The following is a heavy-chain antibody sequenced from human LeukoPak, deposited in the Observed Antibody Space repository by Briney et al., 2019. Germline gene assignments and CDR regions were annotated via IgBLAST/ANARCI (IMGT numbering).Heavy chain of an antibody. CDR3: AARSSGYYYVHVAFDI. V-gene: IGHV1-58*02. D-gene: IGHD3-22*01. J-gene: IGHJ3*02. CDR1: VFTFTNSA. Sequence: GTSVTVSCKASVFTFTNSAMQWVRQARGQRLEWIGWIVVGSGNTNYAQKFQERVTITRDMSTSTAYMELSSLRSEDTAVYYCAARSSGYYYVHVAFDIWGQGTMVTVSS. CDR2: IVVGSGNT.